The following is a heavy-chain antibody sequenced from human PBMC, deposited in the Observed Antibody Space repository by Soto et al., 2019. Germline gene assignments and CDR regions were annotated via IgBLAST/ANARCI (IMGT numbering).Heavy chain of an antibody. J-gene: IGHJ5*02. V-gene: IGHV4-31*11. CDR3: AREDAARIERWFDA. Sequence: SSETLSLTCAVSGGSIISASYSWNWLRQSPGRGLEWIGHIYSSGSTYYNPSLKSRVSISVDTSNNQFSLKLTSVTAADTAVYFCAREDAARIERWFDAWGQGILVTVSS. D-gene: IGHD6-6*01. CDR1: GGSIISASYS. CDR2: IYSSGST.